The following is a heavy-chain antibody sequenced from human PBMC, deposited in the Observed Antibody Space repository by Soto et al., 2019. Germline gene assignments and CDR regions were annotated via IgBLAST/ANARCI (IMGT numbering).Heavy chain of an antibody. J-gene: IGHJ4*02. CDR3: AKAHPLYSSGWYDAPKEDLSYCFDY. V-gene: IGHV3-23*01. Sequence: EVQLLESGGGLVQPGGSLRLSCAASGFTFSSYAMSWVRQAPGKGLEWVSAISGSGGSTYYADSVKGRFTISRDNSKNTLYLQMNSLRAEDTAVYYCAKAHPLYSSGWYDAPKEDLSYCFDYWGQGTLVTVSS. CDR1: GFTFSSYA. CDR2: ISGSGGST. D-gene: IGHD6-19*01.